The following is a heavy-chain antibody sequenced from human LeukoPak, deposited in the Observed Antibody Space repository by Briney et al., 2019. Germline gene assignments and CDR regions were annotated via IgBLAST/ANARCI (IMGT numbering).Heavy chain of an antibody. CDR3: ARARSSSSQDYYYYYMDV. D-gene: IGHD6-6*01. V-gene: IGHV4-61*02. J-gene: IGHJ6*03. CDR1: GSISSGSYY. Sequence: SETLSLTCTVSGSISSGSYYWSWIRQPAGKGLEWIGRIYTSGSTNYNPSLESRVTISVDTSKNQFSLKLTSLIAADTAVYYCARARSSSSQDYYYYYMDVWGKGTTVTVSS. CDR2: IYTSGST.